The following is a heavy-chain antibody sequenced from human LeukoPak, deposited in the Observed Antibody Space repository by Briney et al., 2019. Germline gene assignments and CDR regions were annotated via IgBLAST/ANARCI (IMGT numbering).Heavy chain of an antibody. J-gene: IGHJ4*02. CDR1: GYTSTGYY. Sequence: ASVKVSCKASGYTSTGYYMHWVRQAPGQGLEWMGWINPNSGGTNYAQKFQGWVTMTRDTSISTAYMELSRLRSDDTAVYYCARGADHYDFWSGYYTFVYWGQGTLVTVSS. V-gene: IGHV1-2*04. CDR3: ARGADHYDFWSGYYTFVY. D-gene: IGHD3-3*01. CDR2: INPNSGGT.